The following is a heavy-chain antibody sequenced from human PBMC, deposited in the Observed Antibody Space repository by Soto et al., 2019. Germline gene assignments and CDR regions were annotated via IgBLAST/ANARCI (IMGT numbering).Heavy chain of an antibody. CDR3: ARGWGGGSSAY. Sequence: QVQLVESGGGLVKPGGSLRLSCAASGFTFSDYYMSWIRQAPGKGLEWVSYIGRSGSTIYYAVSVKGRFTISRDNAKNSLYLRMTGLSAEDTVGYYCARGWGGGSSAYWGEGTLVTV. CDR1: GFTFSDYY. V-gene: IGHV3-11*01. J-gene: IGHJ4*02. CDR2: IGRSGSTI. D-gene: IGHD1-26*01.